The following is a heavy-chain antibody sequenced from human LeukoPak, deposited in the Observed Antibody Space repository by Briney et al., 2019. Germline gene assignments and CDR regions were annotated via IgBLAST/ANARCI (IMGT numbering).Heavy chain of an antibody. Sequence: GGSLRLSCAASGFTFSSYWMNWVRQAPGKGLVWVSRIASDGSSTTYADSVKGRFSISRDNAKNTLYLQMNSLRVEDTAVYYCARDLIVSNFDYWGQGTLVTVSS. J-gene: IGHJ4*02. V-gene: IGHV3-74*01. CDR3: ARDLIVSNFDY. D-gene: IGHD3-16*02. CDR1: GFTFSSYW. CDR2: IASDGSST.